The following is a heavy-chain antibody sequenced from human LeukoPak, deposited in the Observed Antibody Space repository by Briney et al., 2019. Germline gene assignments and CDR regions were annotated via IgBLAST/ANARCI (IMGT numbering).Heavy chain of an antibody. V-gene: IGHV3-48*03. J-gene: IGHJ4*02. CDR3: AAGLDYYDSSGFDY. CDR2: ISSSRSTI. CDR1: GFTFSSYE. Sequence: GGSLRLACAASGFTFSSYEMNWVRQAPGKGLEWVSYISSSRSTIYYADSVKGRFTISRDNAKNSLYLQMNSLRAEDTAVYYCAAGLDYYDSSGFDYWGQGTLVTVSS. D-gene: IGHD3-22*01.